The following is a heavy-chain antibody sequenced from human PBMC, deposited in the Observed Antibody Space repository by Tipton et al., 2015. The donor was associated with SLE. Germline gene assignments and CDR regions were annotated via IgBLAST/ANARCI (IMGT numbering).Heavy chain of an antibody. D-gene: IGHD6-6*01. CDR3: ARERSSSVEY. CDR2: FYNSGTA. V-gene: IGHV4-39*07. CDR1: GGSIRSSSYY. J-gene: IGHJ4*02. Sequence: TLSLTCSVSGGSIRSSSYYWGWIRQPPGKGLEWIASFYNSGTAYYNPSLRSRVTISVDTSKNRFSLNLYSVTAADTAVYYCARERSSSVEYWGQGTLVTVSS.